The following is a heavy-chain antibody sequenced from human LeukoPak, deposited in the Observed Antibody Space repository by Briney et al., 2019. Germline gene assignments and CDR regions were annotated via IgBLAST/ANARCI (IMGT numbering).Heavy chain of an antibody. CDR2: ISGSGDRT. J-gene: IGHJ4*02. CDR3: ATKDAAGNYDSGNYYTPGYFDD. V-gene: IGHV3-23*01. D-gene: IGHD3-10*01. CDR1: GFSFRSYG. Sequence: PGGSLRLSCAASGFSFRSYGMAWVRRAPGKGLEFVSGISGSGDRTFYADCVRGRFTISRDDSKTTLYLQMNSLRAEDTAVSYCATKDAAGNYDSGNYYTPGYFDDWGQGILVTVSS.